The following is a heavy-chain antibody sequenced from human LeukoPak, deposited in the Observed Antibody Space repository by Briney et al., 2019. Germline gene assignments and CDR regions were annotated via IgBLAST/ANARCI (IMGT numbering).Heavy chain of an antibody. CDR2: IYSGGST. Sequence: GGSLRLSCAASGFTVSSNYMSWVRQAPGKGLEWVSVIYSGGSTYYADSVKGRFTISRDNSKDTLYLQMNSLRAEDTAVYYCARDSSGYDAFDIWGQGTMVTVSS. J-gene: IGHJ3*02. V-gene: IGHV3-66*02. CDR1: GFTVSSNY. D-gene: IGHD3-22*01. CDR3: ARDSSGYDAFDI.